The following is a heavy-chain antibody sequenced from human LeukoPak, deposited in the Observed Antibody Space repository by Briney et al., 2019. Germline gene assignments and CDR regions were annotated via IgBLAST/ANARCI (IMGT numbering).Heavy chain of an antibody. CDR1: GFTFSSYS. CDR2: ITSRSNPI. V-gene: IGHV3-48*02. J-gene: IGHJ3*02. Sequence: GGSLRLSCAASGFTFSSYSMNWVRQAPGKGLEWVSYITSRSNPIYYADSVRGRFTISRDNDKNSLYLQMNSLRDEDTAVYYCARDSSYAFDIWGQGTMVTVSS. D-gene: IGHD3-10*01. CDR3: ARDSSYAFDI.